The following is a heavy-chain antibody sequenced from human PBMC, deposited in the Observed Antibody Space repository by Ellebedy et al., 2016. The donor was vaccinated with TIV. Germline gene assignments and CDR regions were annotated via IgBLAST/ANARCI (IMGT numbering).Heavy chain of an antibody. Sequence: MPSETLSLTCAVYGGSFSGYYWSWIRQPPGKGLEWIGEINHSGSTNYNPSLKSRVTISVDTSKNQFSLKLSSVTAADTAVYYCASLPNYSGSYDDAFDIWGQGTMVTVSS. D-gene: IGHD1-26*01. CDR2: INHSGST. CDR1: GGSFSGYY. V-gene: IGHV4-34*01. J-gene: IGHJ3*02. CDR3: ASLPNYSGSYDDAFDI.